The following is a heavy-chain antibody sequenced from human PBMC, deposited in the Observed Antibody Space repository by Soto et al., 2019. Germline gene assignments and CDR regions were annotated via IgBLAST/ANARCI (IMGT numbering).Heavy chain of an antibody. J-gene: IGHJ4*02. V-gene: IGHV4-39*01. D-gene: IGHD2-21*02. Sequence: LVTLCLTCTVTGDYINSRSYYCGWIRQPPGKGLEWIGSIYYSGRTYNNPSLRSRVSMSIDTSKDQFSLKLKSVTAADTALYFCARQRTSVVTQAYFNVWGPGSLVTVSS. CDR1: GDYINSRSYY. CDR2: IYYSGRT. CDR3: ARQRTSVVTQAYFNV.